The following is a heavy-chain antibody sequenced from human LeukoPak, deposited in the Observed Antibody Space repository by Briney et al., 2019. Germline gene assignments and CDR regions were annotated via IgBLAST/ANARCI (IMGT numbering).Heavy chain of an antibody. J-gene: IGHJ4*02. CDR2: IRYDGSNK. D-gene: IGHD3-3*01. V-gene: IGHV3-30*02. Sequence: GGSLRLSCAASGFTFSSYGMHWVGQAPGKWLEWVAFIRYDGSNKYYADSVKGRFTISRDNSKNTLYLQMNSLRAEDTAVYYCAKDSADFWSGYPPSTYFDYWGQGTLVTVSS. CDR1: GFTFSSYG. CDR3: AKDSADFWSGYPPSTYFDY.